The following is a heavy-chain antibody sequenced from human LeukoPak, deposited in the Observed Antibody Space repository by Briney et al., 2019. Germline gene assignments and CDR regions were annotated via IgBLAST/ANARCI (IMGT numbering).Heavy chain of an antibody. CDR3: ARVDYGDYADWFDP. Sequence: PSETLSLTCTVSGGSISSYYWSWIRQPPGKGLEWIGYLYYSGSTNYNPSLKSRVTISVDTSKNQFSLKLSSVTAADTAVYYCARVDYGDYADWFDPWGQGTLVTVSS. V-gene: IGHV4-59*01. CDR1: GGSISSYY. D-gene: IGHD4-17*01. J-gene: IGHJ5*02. CDR2: LYYSGST.